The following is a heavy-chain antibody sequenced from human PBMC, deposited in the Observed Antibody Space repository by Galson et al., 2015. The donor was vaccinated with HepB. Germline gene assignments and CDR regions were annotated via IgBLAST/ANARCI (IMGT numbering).Heavy chain of an antibody. Sequence: SVKVSCKASGYAFSSYAITWVRQAPGQGPEWMGWASPYNDNTKYAQKLQDRVTMTTDTSTNTAYMELSSLRSEDTAVYYCASDLGVTTVTQPLNWGQGTLVTVSS. CDR1: GYAFSSYA. CDR3: ASDLGVTTVTQPLN. D-gene: IGHD4-11*01. V-gene: IGHV1-18*01. CDR2: ASPYNDNT. J-gene: IGHJ4*02.